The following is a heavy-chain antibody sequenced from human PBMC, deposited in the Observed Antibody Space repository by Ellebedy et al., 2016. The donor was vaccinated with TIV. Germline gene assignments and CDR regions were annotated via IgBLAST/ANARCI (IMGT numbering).Heavy chain of an antibody. J-gene: IGHJ5*02. Sequence: SETLSLXXAVSGGSISDYYWSWIRQSPGKGLEWIGYISYSGSTNSNPSLKSRVTMSVDSSKNQFSLKLSSVTAADTAVYYCARVLWYSYGYGWFGPWGQGTLVTVSS. CDR2: ISYSGST. CDR1: GGSISDYY. CDR3: ARVLWYSYGYGWFGP. V-gene: IGHV4-59*01. D-gene: IGHD5-18*01.